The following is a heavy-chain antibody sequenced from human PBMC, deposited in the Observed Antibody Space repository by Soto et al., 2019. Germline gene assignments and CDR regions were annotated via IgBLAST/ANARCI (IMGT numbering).Heavy chain of an antibody. V-gene: IGHV3-33*01. CDR2: IWDDGSNK. D-gene: IGHD7-27*01. Sequence: QVQLVESGGGVVQPGRSLRLSCAASGFTFSSYGMHWVRQAPGKGLEWVAVIWDDGSNKYYADSVKGRFTISRDNSKSTLYLQMNSRRAEDTAVYYCAVSGDYYYGMDVWGQGTTVTVSS. CDR3: AVSGDYYYGMDV. J-gene: IGHJ6*02. CDR1: GFTFSSYG.